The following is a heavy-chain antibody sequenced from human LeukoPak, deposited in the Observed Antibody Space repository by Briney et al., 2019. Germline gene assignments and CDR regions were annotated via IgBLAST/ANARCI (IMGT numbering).Heavy chain of an antibody. J-gene: IGHJ4*02. Sequence: GGSLRLSCVASRFTFSHFGMHWVRQAPGKGLEWVAVIWSDATNQYYADSVKGRFTISRDNSLNTVFLQMNNLRVEDSAVYFCAKDAQRGFDYSNSLESWGQGTLVTVSS. CDR3: AKDAQRGFDYSNSLES. CDR1: RFTFSHFG. V-gene: IGHV3-33*06. CDR2: IWSDATNQ. D-gene: IGHD4-11*01.